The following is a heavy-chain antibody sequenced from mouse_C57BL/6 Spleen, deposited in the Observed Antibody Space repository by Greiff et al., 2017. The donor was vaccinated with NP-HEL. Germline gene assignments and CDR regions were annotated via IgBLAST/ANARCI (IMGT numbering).Heavy chain of an antibody. CDR2: INYDGSST. CDR1: GFTFSDYY. CDR3: ALYDYDGAWFAY. Sequence: EVQRVESEGGLVQPGSSMKLSCTASGFTFSDYYMAWVRQVPEKGLEWVANINYDGSSTYYLDSLKSRFIISRDNAKNILYLQMSSLKSEDTATYYCALYDYDGAWFAYWGQGTLVTVSA. V-gene: IGHV5-16*01. D-gene: IGHD2-4*01. J-gene: IGHJ3*01.